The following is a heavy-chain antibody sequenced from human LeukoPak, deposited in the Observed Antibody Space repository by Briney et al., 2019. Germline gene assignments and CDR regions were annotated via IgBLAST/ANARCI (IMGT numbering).Heavy chain of an antibody. J-gene: IGHJ5*02. D-gene: IGHD2-2*01. V-gene: IGHV1-69*05. CDR1: GGTFSSYA. Sequence: ASVKVSFKASGGTFSSYAISWVRQAPGQGLEWMGGIIPIFGTANYAQKFQGRVTITTDKSTSTAYMELSSLRSEDTAVYYCAGGYCSSTSCLGWFDPWGQGTLVTVSS. CDR2: IIPIFGTA. CDR3: AGGYCSSTSCLGWFDP.